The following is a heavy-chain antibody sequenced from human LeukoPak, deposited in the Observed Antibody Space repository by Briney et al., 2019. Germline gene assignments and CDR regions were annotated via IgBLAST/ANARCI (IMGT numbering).Heavy chain of an antibody. CDR1: GFTVSSNF. Sequence: PGGSLRLSCAASGFTVSSNFMTWVRQAPGKGLEWVSIIYSGGSTYYADSVKGRFTISRDNSKNTLSLQMNGLKVEDTAIYYCAKDLRVDYWGQGTLVTVSS. CDR3: AKDLRVDY. CDR2: IYSGGST. D-gene: IGHD3-3*01. V-gene: IGHV3-66*01. J-gene: IGHJ4*02.